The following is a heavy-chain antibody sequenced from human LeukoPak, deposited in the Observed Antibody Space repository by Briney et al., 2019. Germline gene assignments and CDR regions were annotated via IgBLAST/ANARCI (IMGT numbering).Heavy chain of an antibody. J-gene: IGHJ4*02. V-gene: IGHV3-23*01. CDR2: ISGSGSST. CDR1: GFTFSSHA. D-gene: IGHD6-13*01. Sequence: GGSLTLSCAASGFTFSSHAMSWVRQAPGKGLEWVSAISGSGSSTYYADSVKGRFTTSRDNSKNTLYLQMNSLKAEDTAVYYCAKANPAAGLDYWGQGTLVTVSS. CDR3: AKANPAAGLDY.